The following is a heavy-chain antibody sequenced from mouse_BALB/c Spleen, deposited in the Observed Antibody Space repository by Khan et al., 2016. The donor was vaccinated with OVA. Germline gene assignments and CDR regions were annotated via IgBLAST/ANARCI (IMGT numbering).Heavy chain of an antibody. D-gene: IGHD1-1*01. CDR3: ARDEGYYYGDYFDY. CDR2: ISYDGNN. J-gene: IGHJ2*01. CDR1: GYLITSGCY. V-gene: IGHV3-6*02. Sequence: EVQLQESGPGLVKPSQSLSLTCSVTGYLITSGCYWNWIRQFPGNKLDWMGYISYDGNNNTNPSLKNRISITRDTSKYQFFLRLKSLTTEDTATYYCARDEGYYYGDYFDYWGQGTTLTVSS.